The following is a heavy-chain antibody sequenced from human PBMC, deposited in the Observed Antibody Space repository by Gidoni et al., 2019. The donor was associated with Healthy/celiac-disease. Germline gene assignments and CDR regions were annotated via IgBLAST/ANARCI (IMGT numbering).Heavy chain of an antibody. CDR2: ISYDGSNK. Sequence: QVQLVESGGGVVQPGRSLRLSCAASGFTFSSYAMHWVRQAPGKGLEWVAVISYDGSNKYYADSVKGRFTISRDNSKNTLYLQMNSLRAEDTAVYYCAAASPSAFDIWGQGTMVTVSS. V-gene: IGHV3-30-3*01. CDR1: GFTFSSYA. J-gene: IGHJ3*02. CDR3: AAASPSAFDI. D-gene: IGHD6-25*01.